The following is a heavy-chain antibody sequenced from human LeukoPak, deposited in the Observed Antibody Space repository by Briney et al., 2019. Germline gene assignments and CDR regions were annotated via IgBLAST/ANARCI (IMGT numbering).Heavy chain of an antibody. V-gene: IGHV3-53*04. J-gene: IGHJ4*02. D-gene: IGHD3-16*01. CDR2: FSVGGHLNP. CDR1: RVTKNSNS. CDR3: LRQGVGDPPR. Sequence: RRHRLSFEARRVTKNSNSMCSAHHSQEKGREWLSRFSVGGHLNPYYDDCVKGRFTGSRPDSKHTLDLQMNGLRADDTAVYYCLRQGVGDPPRWGQGTLVTVST.